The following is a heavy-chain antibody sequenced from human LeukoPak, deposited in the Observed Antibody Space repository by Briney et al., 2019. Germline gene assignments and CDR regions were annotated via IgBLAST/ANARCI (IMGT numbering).Heavy chain of an antibody. CDR1: GFTFSSYG. D-gene: IGHD3-10*01. V-gene: IGHV3-30*18. CDR2: ISYDGSNK. J-gene: IGHJ4*02. CDR3: AKHYYGPGSYYAYYFDY. Sequence: PGGSLRLSCAASGFTFSSYGMHWVRQAPGKGLEWVAVISYDGSNKYYADSVKGRFTISRDNSKNTLYLQMNSLRAEDTAVYYCAKHYYGPGSYYAYYFDYWGQGTLVTVSS.